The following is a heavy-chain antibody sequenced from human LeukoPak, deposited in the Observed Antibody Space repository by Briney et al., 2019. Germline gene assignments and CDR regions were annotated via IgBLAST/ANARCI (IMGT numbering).Heavy chain of an antibody. Sequence: SGGSLRLSCAASGFTFCVYYMTWIRQAPGRGLEPLSFISPTGDIIKYVDSVKGRFTISRDNAKSSMYLEMNSLRAEDTAVYYCAREHWAAPDHWGQGTLVTVSP. CDR3: AREHWAAPDH. D-gene: IGHD3-16*01. CDR2: ISPTGDII. J-gene: IGHJ4*02. V-gene: IGHV3-11*01. CDR1: GFTFCVYY.